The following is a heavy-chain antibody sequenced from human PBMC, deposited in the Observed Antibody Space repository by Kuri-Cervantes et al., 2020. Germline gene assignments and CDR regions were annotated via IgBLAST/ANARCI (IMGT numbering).Heavy chain of an antibody. J-gene: IGHJ6*02. CDR2: INAYNGNT. CDR3: ASRDQAAEYLRYGMDV. CDR1: GYTFTSYS. V-gene: IGHV1-18*01. D-gene: IGHD6-13*01. Sequence: ASVKVSCKASGYTFTSYSISWVRQAPGQGLEWMGWINAYNGNTNYAQKLQGRVTMTTDTSTSTAYMDLRSLRSDDAAVYYCASRDQAAEYLRYGMDVWGQGTTVTVSS.